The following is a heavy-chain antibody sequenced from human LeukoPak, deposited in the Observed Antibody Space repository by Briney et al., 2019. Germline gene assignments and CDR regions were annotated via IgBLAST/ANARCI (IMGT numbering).Heavy chain of an antibody. Sequence: GGPLRLSCAASGFTFSDYGMHWVRQAPGKGLEWVAFIRYDGSNKYYADSVKGRFTISRDNSKNTMYLQMNSLRAEDTAVYYCAKVRFCTGITCYPGDNWGQGTLVTVSS. CDR3: AKVRFCTGITCYPGDN. J-gene: IGHJ4*02. CDR2: IRYDGSNK. CDR1: GFTFSDYG. V-gene: IGHV3-30*02. D-gene: IGHD2-15*01.